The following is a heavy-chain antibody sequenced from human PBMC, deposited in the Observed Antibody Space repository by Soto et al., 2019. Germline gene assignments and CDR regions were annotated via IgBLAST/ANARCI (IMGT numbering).Heavy chain of an antibody. Sequence: RRLSCAASGFTFSDYYMSWIRQAPGKGLEWVSYISSSSSYTNYADSVKGRFTISRDNAKNSLYLQMNSLRAEDTAVYYCARAVDTAMVSGGYYGMDVWGQGTTVTVSS. CDR3: ARAVDTAMVSGGYYGMDV. V-gene: IGHV3-11*06. D-gene: IGHD5-18*01. CDR1: GFTFSDYY. J-gene: IGHJ6*02. CDR2: ISSSSSYT.